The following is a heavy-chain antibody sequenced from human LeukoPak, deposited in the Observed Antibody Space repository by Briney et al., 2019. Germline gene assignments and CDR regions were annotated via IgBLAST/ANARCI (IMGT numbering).Heavy chain of an antibody. D-gene: IGHD2-2*01. Sequence: KPGPTLVNPTQTLTLTCTFSGFSLSTSGVGVGWIRQPPGRALEWLALIYWNDDKRYSPSLKSRLTITKDTSKDQVVLTMTNMDPVDTATYYCAHFDCSSTSCYQINFDYWGQGTMVTVSS. V-gene: IGHV2-5*01. CDR1: GFSLSTSGVG. CDR2: IYWNDDK. J-gene: IGHJ4*02. CDR3: AHFDCSSTSCYQINFDY.